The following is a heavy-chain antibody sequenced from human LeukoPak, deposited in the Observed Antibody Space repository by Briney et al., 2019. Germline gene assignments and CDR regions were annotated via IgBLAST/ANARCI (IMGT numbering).Heavy chain of an antibody. Sequence: SVKVSCKASGGTFISYAISWVRQAPGQGLEWMGGIIPIFGTANYAQKFQGRVTITADESTSTAYIELSSLRSEDTAVYYCAREREQWELPWDYYYGMDVWGQGTTVTVSS. CDR3: AREREQWELPWDYYYGMDV. CDR1: GGTFISYA. V-gene: IGHV1-69*13. CDR2: IIPIFGTA. D-gene: IGHD1-26*01. J-gene: IGHJ6*02.